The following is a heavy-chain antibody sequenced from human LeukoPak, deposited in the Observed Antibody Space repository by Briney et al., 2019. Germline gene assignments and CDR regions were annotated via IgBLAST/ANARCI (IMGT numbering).Heavy chain of an antibody. J-gene: IGHJ5*02. D-gene: IGHD2-2*01. CDR2: IYYSGST. CDR1: GGSISSYY. Sequence: SETLSLTCTVSGGSISSYYWSWTRQPPGKGLEWIGYIYYSGSTNYNPSLKSRVTISVDTSKNQFSLKLSSVTAADTAVYYCARPNYCSSTSCYPWFDPWGQGTLVTVSS. V-gene: IGHV4-59*08. CDR3: ARPNYCSSTSCYPWFDP.